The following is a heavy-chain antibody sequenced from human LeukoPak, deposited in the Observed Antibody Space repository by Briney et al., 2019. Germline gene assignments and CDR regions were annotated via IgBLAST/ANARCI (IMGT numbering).Heavy chain of an antibody. Sequence: GASVKVSRKASGYTFIAKYMHWVRQAPGQGLEWMGWINPNSGGTNYAPEFQGRVIMARDTSISTAYMEMRRLRSDDTAVYYCAITSWATLNAFDIWGQGTVVTVSP. J-gene: IGHJ3*02. V-gene: IGHV1-2*02. D-gene: IGHD5-12*01. CDR2: INPNSGGT. CDR1: GYTFIAKY. CDR3: AITSWATLNAFDI.